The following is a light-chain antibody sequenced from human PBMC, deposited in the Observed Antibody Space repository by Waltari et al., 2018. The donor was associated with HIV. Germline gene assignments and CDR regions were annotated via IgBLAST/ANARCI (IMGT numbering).Light chain of an antibody. Sequence: DIQMTQSPSSLSASVGDRVTITCRASQSIGSHLNWYQQKPGKAPNLLIYTASSLQSGVPSRFSGSGSGTDFSLTISSLQPKDFATYYCQQNYKTSWTFGQGTKVEIK. CDR3: QQNYKTSWT. J-gene: IGKJ1*01. CDR2: TAS. V-gene: IGKV1-39*01. CDR1: QSIGSH.